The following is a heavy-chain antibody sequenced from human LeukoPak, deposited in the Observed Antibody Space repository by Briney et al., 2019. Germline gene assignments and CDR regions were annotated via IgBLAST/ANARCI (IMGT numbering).Heavy chain of an antibody. D-gene: IGHD3-22*01. CDR3: ARGGYYYDSSGYYPLDY. V-gene: IGHV3-20*04. J-gene: IGHJ4*02. Sequence: GGSLRLSCAASGFTFDDYGMSWVRQAPGKGLEWVSGINRNGGSTGYADSMKGRFTISRDNAKNSLYLQMNSLRAEDTALYYCARGGYYYDSSGYYPLDYWGQGTLVTVSS. CDR1: GFTFDDYG. CDR2: INRNGGST.